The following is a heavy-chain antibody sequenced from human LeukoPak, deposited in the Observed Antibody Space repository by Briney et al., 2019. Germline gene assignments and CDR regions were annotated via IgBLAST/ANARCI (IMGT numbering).Heavy chain of an antibody. CDR1: GGSFSGYY. Sequence: SETLSLTCAVSGGSFSGYYWSSVREPPGKGLEWIGEINHSGSTNYNPSLKSRVTISVDTSKNQFSLKLSSVTAADTAVYYCASLMVYAMDWFDPWGQGTLVTVSS. V-gene: IGHV4-34*01. D-gene: IGHD2-8*01. CDR2: INHSGST. CDR3: ASLMVYAMDWFDP. J-gene: IGHJ5*02.